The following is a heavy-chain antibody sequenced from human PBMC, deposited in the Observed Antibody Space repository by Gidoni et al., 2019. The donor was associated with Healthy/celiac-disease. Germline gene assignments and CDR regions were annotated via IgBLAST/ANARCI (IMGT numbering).Heavy chain of an antibody. CDR3: ARDRDCTGGVCYLGGWFDP. CDR2: IYYSGST. V-gene: IGHV4-59*01. D-gene: IGHD2-8*02. CDR1: GGSISSYY. Sequence: QVQLQEPGPGLVKPSETLSLTCTASGGSISSYYWSWIRQPPGKGLEWIGYIYYSGSTNYNPSLKSRDTISVDTSKNQFSLKLSSVTAADTAVYYCARDRDCTGGVCYLGGWFDPWGQGTLVTVSS. J-gene: IGHJ5*02.